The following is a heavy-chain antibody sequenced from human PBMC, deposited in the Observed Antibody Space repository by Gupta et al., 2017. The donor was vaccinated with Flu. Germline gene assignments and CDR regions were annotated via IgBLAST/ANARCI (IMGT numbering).Heavy chain of an antibody. V-gene: IGHV4-34*01. CDR2: IKHSGSN. D-gene: IGHD2-2*02. Sequence: ICQPPGKGLEWIGEIKHSGSNNYNPSLKSRVTRSVDTSKNQFYLKLSSVTAADTAVEYCAKGAGYCSSSSCYNYYYYMDVWGKGTTVTVSS. J-gene: IGHJ6*03. CDR3: AKGAGYCSSSSCYNYYYYMDV.